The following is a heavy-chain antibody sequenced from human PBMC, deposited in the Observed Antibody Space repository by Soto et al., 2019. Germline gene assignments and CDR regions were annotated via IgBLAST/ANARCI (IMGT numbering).Heavy chain of an antibody. CDR3: AKGKTSGWYYFDY. J-gene: IGHJ4*02. V-gene: IGHV3-23*01. Sequence: LRLSCGASGFTFSNFAMSWVRQAPGRGLEWVSGISASGRDIHYADSVKDRFTVSRDNSKNTLYLQMNSLRAEDTAIYYCAKGKTSGWYYFDYWGQGALVTVS. CDR2: ISASGRDI. D-gene: IGHD6-19*01. CDR1: GFTFSNFA.